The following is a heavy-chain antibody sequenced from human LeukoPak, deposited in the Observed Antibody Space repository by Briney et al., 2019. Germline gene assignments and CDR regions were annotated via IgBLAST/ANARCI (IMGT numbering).Heavy chain of an antibody. V-gene: IGHV4-59*01. Sequence: SETLSLTCTVSGGSISSYYWSWIRQPPGKGLEWIGYIYYSGSTNYNPSLKSRVTISVDTSKNQFSLKLSSVTAADTAVYYCARVLRYYYYMDVWGEGTTVTVSS. CDR1: GGSISSYY. CDR3: ARVLRYYYYMDV. CDR2: IYYSGST. J-gene: IGHJ6*03.